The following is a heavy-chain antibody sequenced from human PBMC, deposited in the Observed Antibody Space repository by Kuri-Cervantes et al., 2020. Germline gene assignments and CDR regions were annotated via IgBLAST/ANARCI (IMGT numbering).Heavy chain of an antibody. CDR2: ISWNSGSI. V-gene: IGHV3-9*01. D-gene: IGHD2-21*02. CDR3: ANSLGGGDFGLNFDY. Sequence: GGSLRLSCAASGFTFDDYAMHWVRQAPGKGLEWVSGISWNSGSIGYADSVKGRFIISRDNAKNSLYLQMNSLRAEDTALYYCANSLGGGDFGLNFDYWGQGTLVTVSS. J-gene: IGHJ4*02. CDR1: GFTFDDYA.